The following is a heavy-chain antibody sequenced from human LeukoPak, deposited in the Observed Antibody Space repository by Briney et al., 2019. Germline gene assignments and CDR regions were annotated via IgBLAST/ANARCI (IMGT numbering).Heavy chain of an antibody. D-gene: IGHD1-26*01. V-gene: IGHV1-18*01. CDR1: GYTFTNYG. CDR3: ARAPMVGPTRVDF. Sequence: ASVTVSCKASGYTFTNYGFSWVRQAPGQGLEWMGWISANNGHTNYAQKFQGRVTMTTDTSTSTACMELRSLRSDDTAMYYCARAPMVGPTRVDFWGQGTLVTVSS. J-gene: IGHJ4*02. CDR2: ISANNGHT.